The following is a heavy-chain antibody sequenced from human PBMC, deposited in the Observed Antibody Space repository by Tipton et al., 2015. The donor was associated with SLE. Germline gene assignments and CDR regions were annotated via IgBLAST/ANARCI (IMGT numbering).Heavy chain of an antibody. V-gene: IGHV4-39*01. J-gene: IGHJ5*02. CDR3: ARQRLRYSSSWSPNWFDP. CDR2: IYYSGST. Sequence: TLSLTCSVSGDSISRDTYYWAWGWIRQPPGKGLEWIGTIYYSGSTYYNPSLKSRATISVDTSKNQFSLRLNSVTAADTALYYCARQRLRYSSSWSPNWFDPWGQGTLVTVSS. CDR1: GDSISRDTYY. D-gene: IGHD6-13*01.